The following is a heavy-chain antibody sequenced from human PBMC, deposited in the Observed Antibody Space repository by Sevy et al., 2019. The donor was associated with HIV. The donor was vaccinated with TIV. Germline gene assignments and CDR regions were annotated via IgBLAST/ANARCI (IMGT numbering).Heavy chain of an antibody. D-gene: IGHD1-26*01. V-gene: IGHV3-30-3*01. CDR2: ISSNGDNA. Sequence: GESLKISCAASGFTFRTYALHWVRQAPGRGLEWLALISSNGDNAFYANLVRGRLTVSRYNSMNTLSLQMSSLTAEDTAVYYCARGPEWELTSFLSHWGQGTLVTVSS. CDR1: GFTFRTYA. CDR3: ARGPEWELTSFLSH. J-gene: IGHJ4*02.